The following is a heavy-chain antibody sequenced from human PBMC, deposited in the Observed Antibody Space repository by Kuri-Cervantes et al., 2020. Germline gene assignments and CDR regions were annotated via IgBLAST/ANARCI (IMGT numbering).Heavy chain of an antibody. CDR2: ISAYNGDT. CDR1: GYTFTSCG. Sequence: ASVKVSCKASGYTFTSCGISWVRQAPGQGLEWMGWISAYNGDTNYAQKLQGRVTMTTDTSTSTAYMELRSLRSDDTAVYYCARVQDFWSGYYSFDYWGQGTLVTVSS. V-gene: IGHV1-18*01. J-gene: IGHJ4*02. CDR3: ARVQDFWSGYYSFDY. D-gene: IGHD3-3*01.